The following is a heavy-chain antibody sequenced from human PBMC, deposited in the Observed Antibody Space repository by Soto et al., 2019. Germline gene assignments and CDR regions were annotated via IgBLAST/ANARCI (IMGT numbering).Heavy chain of an antibody. V-gene: IGHV1-2*02. J-gene: IGHJ5*02. CDR3: ARDPDYGGPQDNWFDP. Sequence: ASVKVSCKASGYTFTGYYMHWVRQAPGQGLEWMGWINPNSGGTNYAQKFQGRVTMTRDTSISTAYMELSRLSSDDTAVYYCARDPDYGGPQDNWFDPWGQGTLVTVSS. D-gene: IGHD4-17*01. CDR1: GYTFTGYY. CDR2: INPNSGGT.